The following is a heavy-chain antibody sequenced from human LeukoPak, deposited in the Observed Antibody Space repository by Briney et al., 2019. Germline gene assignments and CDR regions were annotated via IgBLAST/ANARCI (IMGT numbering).Heavy chain of an antibody. D-gene: IGHD3-10*01. CDR3: ARSPQFYGSGKGMDV. J-gene: IGHJ6*02. V-gene: IGHV5-51*01. Sequence: GESLKISCKVEGYSFTRYWIGWVRQTPGKGLEWMGIIHPGDSDTKYSPSFQSQVTMSADKSISTAYLQWSSLKASDTAIYYCARSPQFYGSGKGMDVWGQGTTVTVSS. CDR1: GYSFTRYW. CDR2: IHPGDSDT.